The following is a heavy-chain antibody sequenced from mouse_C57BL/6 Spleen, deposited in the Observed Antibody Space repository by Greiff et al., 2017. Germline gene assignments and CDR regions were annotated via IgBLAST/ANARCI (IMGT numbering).Heavy chain of an antibody. V-gene: IGHV5-17*01. D-gene: IGHD1-3*01. CDR1: GFTFSDYG. CDR2: ISSGSSTI. J-gene: IGHJ3*01. Sequence: EVKVVESGGGLVKPGGSLKLSCAASGFTFSDYGMHWVRQAPEKGLEWVAYISSGSSTIYYADTVKGRFTISRDNAKNTLFLQRTSLRSEDTAMYYCARGGLKAWFAYWGQGTLVTVSA. CDR3: ARGGLKAWFAY.